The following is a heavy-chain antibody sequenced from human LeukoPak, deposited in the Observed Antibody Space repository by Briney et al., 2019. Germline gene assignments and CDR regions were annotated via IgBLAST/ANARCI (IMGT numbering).Heavy chain of an antibody. CDR1: GGTFSSYA. D-gene: IGHD3-22*01. Sequence: ASVKVSCKASGGTFSSYAISWVRQAPGQGLEWMGRIIPILGIANYAQKFQGRVTITADKSTSTAYMELSSLRSEDTAVYYCARHHDSSGYYYWGLGTLVTVSS. V-gene: IGHV1-69*04. J-gene: IGHJ4*02. CDR3: ARHHDSSGYYY. CDR2: IIPILGIA.